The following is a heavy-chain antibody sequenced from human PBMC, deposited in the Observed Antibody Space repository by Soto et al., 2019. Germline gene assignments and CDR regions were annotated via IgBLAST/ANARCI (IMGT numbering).Heavy chain of an antibody. D-gene: IGHD2-15*01. Sequence: GGSLRLSCAASGFTFSSYAMSWVRQAPGKGLERVSAISGSGGSTYYADSVKGRFTISRDNSKNTLYLQMNSLRAEDTAVYYCAKIIVVVVTAPMDVWGQGTTVTVSS. J-gene: IGHJ6*02. CDR3: AKIIVVVVTAPMDV. V-gene: IGHV3-23*01. CDR1: GFTFSSYA. CDR2: ISGSGGST.